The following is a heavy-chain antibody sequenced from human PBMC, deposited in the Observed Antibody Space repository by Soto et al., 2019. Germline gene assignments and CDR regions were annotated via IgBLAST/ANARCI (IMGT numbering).Heavy chain of an antibody. V-gene: IGHV1-69*01. J-gene: IGHJ6*02. D-gene: IGHD3-3*01. CDR3: ARGRRFLEWVSKPVYYYYGMDV. CDR2: IIPIFGTA. CDR1: GGTFSSYA. Sequence: QVQLVQSGAEVKKPGSSVKVSCKASGGTFSSYAISWVRQAPGQGLEWMGGIIPIFGTANYAQKFQGRVTITAGESTSTAYMGLSSLRSEDTAVYYCARGRRFLEWVSKPVYYYYGMDVWGQGTTVTVSS.